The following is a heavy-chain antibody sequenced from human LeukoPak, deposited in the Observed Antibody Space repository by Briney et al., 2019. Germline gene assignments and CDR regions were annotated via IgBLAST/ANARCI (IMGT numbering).Heavy chain of an antibody. J-gene: IGHJ4*02. Sequence: GGSLRLSCAASGFTFSSYAMSWVRQAPGKGLEWVSAISGSGGSTYYADSVKGRFTISRDNSKNTLYLQMNSLRAEDTAVYYCAKDPSLRYFDWLPPGFFFDCWGQGTLVTVSS. CDR1: GFTFSSYA. CDR3: AKDPSLRYFDWLPPGFFFDC. D-gene: IGHD3-9*01. V-gene: IGHV3-23*01. CDR2: ISGSGGST.